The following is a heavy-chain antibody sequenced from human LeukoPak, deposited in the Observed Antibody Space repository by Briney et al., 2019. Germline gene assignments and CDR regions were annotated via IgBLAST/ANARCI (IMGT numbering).Heavy chain of an antibody. CDR2: ISGSGGST. Sequence: GGSLRLSCAASGFTFSSYAMSWVRQAPGKGLEWVSAISGSGGSTYYADSVKGRFTISRDNSRNTLYLQMNSLRAEDTAVYYCAKLSDCGGDCYGSVFYYWGQGTLVTVSS. CDR1: GFTFSSYA. CDR3: AKLSDCGGDCYGSVFYY. V-gene: IGHV3-23*01. D-gene: IGHD2-21*02. J-gene: IGHJ4*02.